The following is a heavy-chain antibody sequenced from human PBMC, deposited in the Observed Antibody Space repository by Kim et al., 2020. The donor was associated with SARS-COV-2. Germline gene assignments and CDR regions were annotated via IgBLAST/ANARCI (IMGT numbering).Heavy chain of an antibody. CDR2: ISSSSSYI. J-gene: IGHJ5*02. Sequence: GGSLRLSCAASGFTFSSYSMNWVRQAPGKGLEWVSSISSSSSYIYYADSVKGRFTISRDNAKNSLYLQMNSLRAEDTAVYYCARDATYYYDSSGAWGQGTLVTVSS. D-gene: IGHD3-22*01. V-gene: IGHV3-21*01. CDR3: ARDATYYYDSSGA. CDR1: GFTFSSYS.